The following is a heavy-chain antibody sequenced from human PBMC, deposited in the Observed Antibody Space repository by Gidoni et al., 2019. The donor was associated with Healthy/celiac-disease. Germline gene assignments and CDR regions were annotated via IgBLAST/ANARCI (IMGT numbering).Heavy chain of an antibody. J-gene: IGHJ6*02. CDR3: ARKEHIVGLYGMDV. V-gene: IGHV1-3*01. D-gene: IGHD2-21*01. CDR2: INAGNGNT. Sequence: QVQLVQSGAEVKKPGASVKVSCKASGYTFTSYAMHWVRQAPGQGLEWMGWINAGNGNTKYSQKFQGRVTITRDTSASTAYMELSSLRSEDTAVYYCARKEHIVGLYGMDVWGQGTTVTVSS. CDR1: GYTFTSYA.